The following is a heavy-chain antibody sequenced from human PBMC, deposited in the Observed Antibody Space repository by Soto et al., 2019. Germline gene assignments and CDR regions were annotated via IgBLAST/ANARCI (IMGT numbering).Heavy chain of an antibody. CDR1: GGSISSYY. J-gene: IGHJ4*02. Sequence: SETMSLTCTVSGGSISSYYWSWIRQPPGKGLEWIGYIYYSGSTNYNPSLKSRVTISVDTSKNQFSLKLSSVTAADTAVYYCARVGGSYYFDYWGQGTLVTVSS. V-gene: IGHV4-59*01. CDR2: IYYSGST. D-gene: IGHD1-26*01. CDR3: ARVGGSYYFDY.